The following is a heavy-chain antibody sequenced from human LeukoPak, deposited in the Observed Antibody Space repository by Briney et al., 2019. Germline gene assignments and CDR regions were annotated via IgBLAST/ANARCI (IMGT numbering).Heavy chain of an antibody. CDR1: GFSLSAYN. Sequence: GGSLRLSCEGSGFSLSAYNMNWVRQAPGKGLESVSYISSSSATIFYADSVKGRFTISRDNAKNSLYLQMNSLRPEDTAVYFCARDRHVPGLYYYYMDVWGKGTTVTVSS. V-gene: IGHV3-48*01. CDR2: ISSSSATI. J-gene: IGHJ6*03. D-gene: IGHD6-6*01. CDR3: ARDRHVPGLYYYYMDV.